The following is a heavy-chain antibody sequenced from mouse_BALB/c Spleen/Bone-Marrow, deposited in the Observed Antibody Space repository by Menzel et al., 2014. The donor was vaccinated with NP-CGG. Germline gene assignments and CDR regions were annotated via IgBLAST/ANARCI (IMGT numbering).Heavy chain of an antibody. CDR3: ARHDGYYATDY. V-gene: IGHV5-9-3*01. J-gene: IGHJ4*01. CDR2: ISSGGSYT. CDR1: GFTFSSYA. Sequence: EVHLVESGGGLVKPGGSLKLSCAASGFTFSSYAMSWVRQTPEKRLEWVATISSGGSYTYYPDSVKGRFTISRDNAKNTLYLQMSSLRSEDTAMYYCARHDGYYATDYWGQGTSVTVSS. D-gene: IGHD2-3*01.